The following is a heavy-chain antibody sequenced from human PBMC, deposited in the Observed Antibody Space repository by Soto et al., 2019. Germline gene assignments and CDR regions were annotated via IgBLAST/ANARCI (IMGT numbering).Heavy chain of an antibody. CDR2: INYREIT. D-gene: IGHD3-10*01. Sequence: SETLSLTCTVSGGSITSGGYYWGWIRQPPGKGLEWIASINYREITYYNPSLKSRVTISVDTSKNQFSLKLNSVTAADTAVYYCATSREWFGDALPFDYWGQGILVTVSS. V-gene: IGHV4-39*01. CDR1: GGSITSGGYY. J-gene: IGHJ4*02. CDR3: ATSREWFGDALPFDY.